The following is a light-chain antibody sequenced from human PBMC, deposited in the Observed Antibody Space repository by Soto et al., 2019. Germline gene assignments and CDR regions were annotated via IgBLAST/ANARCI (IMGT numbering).Light chain of an antibody. J-gene: IGLJ1*01. CDR3: SFFTSSGIFV. Sequence: ALAQPASLSGSRGQSITISCTGTSSDVGRYNYVSWFQQHPGKVPKLIIYDVSNWPSGVSDRFSGSKSGNTASLTISGPHPEDEAVYSCSFFTSSGIFVFGTGTKVPAL. CDR1: SSDVGRYNY. CDR2: DVS. V-gene: IGLV2-14*03.